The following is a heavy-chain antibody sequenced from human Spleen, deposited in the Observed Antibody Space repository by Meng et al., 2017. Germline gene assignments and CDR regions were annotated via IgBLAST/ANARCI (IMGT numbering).Heavy chain of an antibody. J-gene: IGHJ4*02. CDR3: ARDEEMGTIWY. Sequence: ASVKVSCKASGYTFTGYYMHWVRQAPGQGLEWMGRINPHYGDTDYAQKFQGRVTISRDTSISTAYMEKNSLESDDTAVYYCARDEEMGTIWYWGQGTLVTVSS. CDR2: INPHYGDT. V-gene: IGHV1-2*06. CDR1: GYTFTGYY. D-gene: IGHD5-24*01.